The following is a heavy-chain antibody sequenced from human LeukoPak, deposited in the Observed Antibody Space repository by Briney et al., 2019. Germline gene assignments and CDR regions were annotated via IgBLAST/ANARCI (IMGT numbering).Heavy chain of an antibody. CDR1: GYRFPTSW. CDR3: AGKRDYCCASGSFDY. V-gene: IGHV5-10-1*04. D-gene: IGHD3-10*01. J-gene: IGHJ4*02. CDR2: IDLSDSDT. Sequence: GASRKTSSTGPGYRFPTSWIGWVRPMPGKGLEWMGRIDLSDSDTTDSPSFQGQVTIPADKSIGTAYLQWSSLKASDSARFYCAGKRDYCCASGSFDYWGQGTLVAVSS.